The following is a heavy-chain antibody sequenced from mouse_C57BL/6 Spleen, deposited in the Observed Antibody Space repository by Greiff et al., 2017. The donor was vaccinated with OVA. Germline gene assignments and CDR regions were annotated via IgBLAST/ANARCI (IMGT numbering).Heavy chain of an antibody. J-gene: IGHJ3*01. CDR2: ISSGGDYI. D-gene: IGHD2-4*01. Sequence: EVQLVESGEGLVKPGGSLKLSCAASGFTFSSYAMSWVRQTPEKRLEWVAYISSGGDYIYYADTVKGRFTISRDNARNTLYLQMSSLKSEDTAMYYCTRDRYDYGRAWFAYWGQGTLVTVSA. CDR3: TRDRYDYGRAWFAY. V-gene: IGHV5-9-1*02. CDR1: GFTFSSYA.